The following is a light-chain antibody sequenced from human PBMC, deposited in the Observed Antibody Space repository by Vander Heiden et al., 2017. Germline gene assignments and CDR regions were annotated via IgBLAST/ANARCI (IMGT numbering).Light chain of an antibody. CDR3: MQPLQTPRT. Sequence: VLTQSRLFLRVTPGESASISCRSSQSLLYRDGNNYLDWYLQKPGQSPQLLIYLGSTRASGVPERFTGSGSGTDFALKITRVEAEDVGIYYCMQPLQTPRTFGQGTKVEI. CDR1: QSLLYRDGNNY. J-gene: IGKJ1*01. V-gene: IGKV2-28*01. CDR2: LGS.